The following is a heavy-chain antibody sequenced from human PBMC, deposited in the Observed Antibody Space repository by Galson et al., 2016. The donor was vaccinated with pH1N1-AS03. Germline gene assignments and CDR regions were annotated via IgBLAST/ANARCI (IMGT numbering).Heavy chain of an antibody. Sequence: SLRLSCAASGFTFSDYAMCWVRQAPGKGLEWLAEISGTGGSPFYADSVQGRVTISRDNSKNTVYLQMTSLRAEDTAVYYCATNALKVRVDYWGQGTLVTVSS. V-gene: IGHV3-23*01. CDR1: GFTFSDYA. D-gene: IGHD1-1*01. CDR3: ATNALKVRVDY. J-gene: IGHJ4*02. CDR2: ISGTGGSP.